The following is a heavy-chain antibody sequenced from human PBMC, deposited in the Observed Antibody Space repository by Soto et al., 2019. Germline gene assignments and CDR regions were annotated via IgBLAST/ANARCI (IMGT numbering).Heavy chain of an antibody. Sequence: RGESLKISCKGSGYSFTSYWIGWVRQMPGKGLEWMGIIYPGDSDTRYSPSFQGQVTISADKSISTAYLQWSSLKASDTAMYYCASRRELGIAAAGASMWAFDIWGQGTMVTVSS. CDR3: ASRRELGIAAAGASMWAFDI. J-gene: IGHJ3*02. V-gene: IGHV5-51*01. CDR2: IYPGDSDT. CDR1: GYSFTSYW. D-gene: IGHD6-13*01.